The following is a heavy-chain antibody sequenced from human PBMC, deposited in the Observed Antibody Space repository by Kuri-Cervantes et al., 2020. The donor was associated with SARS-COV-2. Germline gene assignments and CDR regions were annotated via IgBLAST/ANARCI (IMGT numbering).Heavy chain of an antibody. V-gene: IGHV1-2*04. J-gene: IGHJ4*02. CDR2: INPNSGGT. Sequence: ASVKVSCKASGYTFTGYYMHWVRQAPGQGLEWMGWINPNSGGTNYAQKFQGWVTMTRDTSLPPGYMELTRLTSDATAVYYCARGEGARGLMVVLGWRGAGLLDFWGQGTLVTVSS. CDR1: GYTFTGYY. D-gene: IGHD3-10*01. CDR3: ARGEGARGLMVVLGWRGAGLLDF.